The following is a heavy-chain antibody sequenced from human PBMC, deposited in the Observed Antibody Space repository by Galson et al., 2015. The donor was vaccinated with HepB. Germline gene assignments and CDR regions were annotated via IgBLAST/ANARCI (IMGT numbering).Heavy chain of an antibody. V-gene: IGHV3-30*18. D-gene: IGHD3-16*02. CDR3: AKTGSVWGTYRQNCFDP. Sequence: SLRLSCAASGFTSSTFDMHWVRQTPGKGLEWVAGISPDGSKTYYPGSVKGRFTISRDNSKHTVYLQMTGLRTEDTAVYYCAKTGSVWGTYRQNCFDPWGQGTLVTVST. J-gene: IGHJ5*02. CDR1: GFTSSTFD. CDR2: ISPDGSKT.